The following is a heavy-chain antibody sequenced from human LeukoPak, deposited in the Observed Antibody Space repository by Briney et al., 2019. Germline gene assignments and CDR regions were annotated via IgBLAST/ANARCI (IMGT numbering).Heavy chain of an antibody. D-gene: IGHD3-22*01. CDR3: ARDLRSSYYYVFDY. CDR1: GYTFTSCV. CDR2: ISAYNGNT. V-gene: IGHV1-18*01. Sequence: ASVTVSFKASGYTFTSCVISWMRQAPGQGLEWMGWISAYNGNTNYTQKLQGRVTMTTDTSTSTAYMELRSLRPDDTAVHYCARDLRSSYYYVFDYSGQGTLVTVSS. J-gene: IGHJ4*02.